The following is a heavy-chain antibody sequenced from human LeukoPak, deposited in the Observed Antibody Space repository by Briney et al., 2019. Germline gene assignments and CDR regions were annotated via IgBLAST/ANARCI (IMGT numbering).Heavy chain of an antibody. Sequence: SGTLSLTCAVSGGSISNSNWWNWVRQPPGKGLEWIGEIYHSGSTNYNPSLRSRVTISVDRSKNQFALKLTSVTAADTAVYYCASSIAVAVPDYWGQGTLVTVSS. V-gene: IGHV4-4*02. CDR3: ASSIAVAVPDY. J-gene: IGHJ4*02. D-gene: IGHD6-19*01. CDR2: IYHSGST. CDR1: GGSISNSNW.